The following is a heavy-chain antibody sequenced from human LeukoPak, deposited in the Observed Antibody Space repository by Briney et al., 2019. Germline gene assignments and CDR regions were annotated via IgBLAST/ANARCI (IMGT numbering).Heavy chain of an antibody. CDR1: GFNFSDSR. V-gene: IGHV3-7*04. CDR2: INRDGTEK. Sequence: GGSLRLSCAPSGFNFSDSRMTWVRQAPGKRLQWVANINRDGTEKHFPDSVEGRFTISRDNAKKSLYLQMSSLRPQDTAVYFCVRGDWYFESWGQGTLVTVSS. CDR3: VRGDWYFES. J-gene: IGHJ4*02. D-gene: IGHD2-21*01.